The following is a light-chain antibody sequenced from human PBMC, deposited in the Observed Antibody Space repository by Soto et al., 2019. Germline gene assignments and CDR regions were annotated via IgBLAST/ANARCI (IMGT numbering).Light chain of an antibody. CDR2: AAS. J-gene: IGKJ1*01. CDR1: QSVSSNF. Sequence: EIVLTQSPGTLSLSPGDRATLSCRASQSVSSNFLAWYQQKPGQAPRLLIYAASSRATGIPDRFSGSGSGTEFTLTVSRLEPEDFEVYYCQQYGISPWTLGQGTKVDIK. CDR3: QQYGISPWT. V-gene: IGKV3-20*01.